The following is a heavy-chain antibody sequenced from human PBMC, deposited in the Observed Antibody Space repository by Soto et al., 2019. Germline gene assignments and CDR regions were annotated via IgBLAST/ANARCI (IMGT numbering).Heavy chain of an antibody. V-gene: IGHV1-18*04. Sequence: ASVKVSCKASGYTFTSYYMHWVRQAPGQGLEWMGWISAYNGNTNYAQKLQGRVTMTTDTSTSTAYMELRSLRSDDTAVYYCARARFLEWLLYDFDYWGQGTLVTVSS. CDR1: GYTFTSYY. CDR2: ISAYNGNT. CDR3: ARARFLEWLLYDFDY. J-gene: IGHJ4*02. D-gene: IGHD3-3*01.